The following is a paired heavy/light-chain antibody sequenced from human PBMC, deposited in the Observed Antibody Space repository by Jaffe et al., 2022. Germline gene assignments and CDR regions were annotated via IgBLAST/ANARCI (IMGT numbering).Light chain of an antibody. Sequence: QTVVTQESSFSVSPGGTVTLTCGLNSGSVSATYYPSWYQQTPGQPPRTLIYNTNARSSGVPDRFSGSILGNKAALTITGAQADDESDYYCVLYMASGIYVFGTGTKVTVL. CDR2: NTN. CDR3: VLYMASGIYV. V-gene: IGLV8-61*01. CDR1: SGSVSATYY. J-gene: IGLJ1*01.
Heavy chain of an antibody. CDR2: IYYSGST. CDR1: GGSISNYF. J-gene: IGHJ3*02. D-gene: IGHD4-17*01. Sequence: QVQMQESGPGLVKPSETLSLTCTVSGGSISNYFWSWIRQPPGKGLEWIGYIYYSGSTNYNPSLKSRVTMSVDASKNQFSLRLTSMTAADTAVYYCARYGYYHFDMWGQGTMVTVSS. V-gene: IGHV4-59*12. CDR3: ARYGYYHFDM.